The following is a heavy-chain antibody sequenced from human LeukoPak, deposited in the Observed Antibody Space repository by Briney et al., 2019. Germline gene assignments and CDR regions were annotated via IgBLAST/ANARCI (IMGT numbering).Heavy chain of an antibody. J-gene: IGHJ4*02. Sequence: ASVKVSCKASGDTFTSYGITWVRQAPGQGIEWMGWISGYNGNTEYTQKFRDRVTMTTDTSTSTACMELRSLRSDETAVYYCARDRSSSWYYFDSWGQGTLVTVSS. CDR2: ISGYNGNT. CDR3: ARDRSSSWYYFDS. V-gene: IGHV1-18*01. D-gene: IGHD6-13*01. CDR1: GDTFTSYG.